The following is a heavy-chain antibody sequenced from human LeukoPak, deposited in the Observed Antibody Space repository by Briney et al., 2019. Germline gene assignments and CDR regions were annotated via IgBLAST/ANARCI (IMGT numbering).Heavy chain of an antibody. CDR3: ARTYYYDSSGYYPFDY. J-gene: IGHJ4*02. Sequence: PSETLSLTCTVSGYSISSGYYWGWIRQPPGKGLEWIGSIYHSGSTYYNPSLKSRVTISVDTSKNQFSLKLSSVTAADTAVYYCARTYYYDSSGYYPFDYWAREPWSPSPQ. CDR2: IYHSGST. D-gene: IGHD3-22*01. V-gene: IGHV4-38-2*02. CDR1: GYSISSGYY.